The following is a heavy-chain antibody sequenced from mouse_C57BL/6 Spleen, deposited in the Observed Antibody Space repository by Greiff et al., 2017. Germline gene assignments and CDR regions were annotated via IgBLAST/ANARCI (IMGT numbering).Heavy chain of an antibody. V-gene: IGHV1-42*01. CDR2: INPSTGGT. Sequence: VQLQQPGPELVKPGASVKISCKASGYSFTGYYMNWVKQSPEKSLEWIGEINPSTGGTTYNQKFKAKATLTVDKSSSTAYMQLKSLTTEDSAVYYCARSYYDDGYAMDYWGQGTSVTVSS. CDR3: ARSYYDDGYAMDY. J-gene: IGHJ4*01. D-gene: IGHD1-1*01. CDR1: GYSFTGYY.